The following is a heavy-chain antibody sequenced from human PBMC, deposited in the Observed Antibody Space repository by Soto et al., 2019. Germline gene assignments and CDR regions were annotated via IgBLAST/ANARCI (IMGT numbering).Heavy chain of an antibody. CDR2: IYSTGTT. Sequence: SETLCLTCTVSGGSIRPYSWRWIRQHPGKGLEWIGDIYSTGTTNYNPSLKSRVTISVDTSKNQFSLKLSSVTAADTAVYYCARGQFYYYYGMDVWGQGTTVTVSS. CDR1: GGSIRPYS. V-gene: IGHV4-59*12. CDR3: ARGQFYYYYGMDV. J-gene: IGHJ6*02.